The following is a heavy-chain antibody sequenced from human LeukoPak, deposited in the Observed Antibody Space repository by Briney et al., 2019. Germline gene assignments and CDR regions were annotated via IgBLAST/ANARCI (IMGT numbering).Heavy chain of an antibody. CDR3: ASESSTSCYTCRYFQH. J-gene: IGHJ1*01. CDR2: IILIFGTA. Sequence: ASVKVACKASGGTFSSYAISWVRQAPGQGLEWMGGIILIFGTANYAQKFQGRVTIPADEPTSTAYMGLSSLRSEDTAVYYCASESSTSCYTCRYFQHWGQGTLVTVSS. D-gene: IGHD2-2*02. V-gene: IGHV1-69*01. CDR1: GGTFSSYA.